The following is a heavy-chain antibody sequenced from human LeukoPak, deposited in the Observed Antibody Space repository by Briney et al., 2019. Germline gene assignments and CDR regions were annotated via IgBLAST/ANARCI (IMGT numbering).Heavy chain of an antibody. CDR1: GFTFSSYA. D-gene: IGHD3-9*01. CDR3: AKGRDILTGFPL. CDR2: ISGSGGST. J-gene: IGHJ3*01. Sequence: GESLRLSCAASGFTFSSYAMSWVRQAPGKGLEWVSAISGSGGSTYYADSVKGRFTISRDNSKNTLYLQMNSLRAEDTAVYYCAKGRDILTGFPLWGQGTMVTVSS. V-gene: IGHV3-23*01.